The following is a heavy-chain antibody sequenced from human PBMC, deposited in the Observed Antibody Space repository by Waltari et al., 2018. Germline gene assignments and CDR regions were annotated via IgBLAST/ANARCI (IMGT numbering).Heavy chain of an antibody. J-gene: IGHJ4*02. V-gene: IGHV3-72*01. CDR2: ARGKANSYST. CDR3: ARISIVATD. D-gene: IGHD5-12*01. CDR1: GFTFSDHF. Sequence: EVRLVESGGGLVKPGGSLRLSCAASGFTFSDHFLDWARQAPGKGLEWVGRARGKANSYSTEYAPSVKDRFTISRDDSRNSLYLQMNSLKTEDTAVYYCARISIVATDWGQGTLVTVSS.